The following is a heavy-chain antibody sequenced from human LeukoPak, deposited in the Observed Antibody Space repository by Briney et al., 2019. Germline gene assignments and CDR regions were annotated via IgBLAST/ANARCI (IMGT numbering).Heavy chain of an antibody. CDR1: GGSLSSGDYY. CDR3: ARARPGISHLDY. Sequence: PSETLSLTCTVSGGSLSSGDYYWSWLRQPPGTGLEWIGYIYYSGSTYYNPSLKSRVTISVDTSKNQFSLKLSSVTAADTAVYYCARARPGISHLDYWGQGTLVTVSS. D-gene: IGHD1-1*01. CDR2: IYYSGST. V-gene: IGHV4-30-4*01. J-gene: IGHJ4*02.